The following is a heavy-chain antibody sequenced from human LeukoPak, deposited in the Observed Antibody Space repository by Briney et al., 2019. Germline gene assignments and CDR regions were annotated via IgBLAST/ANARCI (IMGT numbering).Heavy chain of an antibody. CDR2: INHSGST. D-gene: IGHD2-2*02. Sequence: SETLSLTCAVYAGSFSGYYWSWIRQPPGKGLEWIGEINHSGSTNYNPSLKSRVTISVDTSKNQFSLKLSSVTAADTAVYYCARGPRYCSSTSCYRNYYYYYMDVWGKGTTVTVSS. CDR1: AGSFSGYY. J-gene: IGHJ6*03. CDR3: ARGPRYCSSTSCYRNYYYYYMDV. V-gene: IGHV4-34*01.